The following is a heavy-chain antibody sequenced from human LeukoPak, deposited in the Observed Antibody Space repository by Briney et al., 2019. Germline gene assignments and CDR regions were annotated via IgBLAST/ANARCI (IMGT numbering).Heavy chain of an antibody. V-gene: IGHV4-61*02. CDR3: AISKRVYPGTFDY. Sequence: PSQTLSLTCTVSRGSISSGSYYWSWIRQPAGRGLEWIGRIHTSGSTNYNPSLKSPVTISVDTSKNQFSLKLSSVTAADTAVYHCAISKRVYPGTFDYWGLGTLVTVSS. J-gene: IGHJ4*02. CDR2: IHTSGST. D-gene: IGHD5/OR15-5a*01. CDR1: RGSISSGSYY.